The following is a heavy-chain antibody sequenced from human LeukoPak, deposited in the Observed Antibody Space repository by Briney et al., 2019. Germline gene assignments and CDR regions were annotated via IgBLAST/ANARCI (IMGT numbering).Heavy chain of an antibody. CDR3: ARAYNRATFHY. J-gene: IGHJ4*02. Sequence: KPSETLSLTCTVSGGSISNSGYYWGWIRQPPGKGLEWIGSIYYSGDTYYNPSLKSRVTISVDTSKNQFSLKLSSVTAADTTVYYCARAYNRATFHYWGQGTLVTVSS. D-gene: IGHD1-14*01. V-gene: IGHV4-39*01. CDR2: IYYSGDT. CDR1: GGSISNSGYY.